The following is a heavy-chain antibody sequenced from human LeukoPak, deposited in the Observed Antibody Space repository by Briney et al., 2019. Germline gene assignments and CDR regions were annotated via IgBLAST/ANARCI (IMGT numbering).Heavy chain of an antibody. CDR1: GGSISSYY. Sequence: SETLSLTCTVSGGSISSYYWSWIRQPAGKGLEWIGRIYTSGSTNYNPALKSRVTISVFQSKNQVSLKLSSVTAADTAVYYCARVGPDCSSTSCYVNEYFQHWGQGTLVTVSS. V-gene: IGHV4-4*07. CDR3: ARVGPDCSSTSCYVNEYFQH. CDR2: IYTSGST. D-gene: IGHD2-2*01. J-gene: IGHJ1*01.